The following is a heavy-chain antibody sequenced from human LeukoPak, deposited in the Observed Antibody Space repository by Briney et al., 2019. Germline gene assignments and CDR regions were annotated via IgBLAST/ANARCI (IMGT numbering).Heavy chain of an antibody. CDR3: ARGGSQGSVMVTAIGLIDY. CDR2: IWYDGSNK. Sequence: GGSLRLSCAASGFTFSSNGMQWVRQAPGKGLEWEAVIWYDGSNKSYADSVRDRFTIPRDNSKKKRYVQMKSRRDGDMAVCECARGGSQGSVMVTAIGLIDYGGQGTLVTVSS. J-gene: IGHJ4*02. D-gene: IGHD2-21*02. CDR1: GFTFSSNG. V-gene: IGHV3-33*01.